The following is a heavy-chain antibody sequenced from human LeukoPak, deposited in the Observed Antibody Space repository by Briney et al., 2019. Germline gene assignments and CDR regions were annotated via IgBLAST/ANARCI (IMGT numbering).Heavy chain of an antibody. Sequence: GGSLRLSCAASGFTFSDYYMSWIRQAPGKGLEWVASIKQDGSEKYYVDSVKGRFTISRDNAKNSLYLQINSLRAEDTAVYYCARDRSSGWYLTPGFDPWGQGTLVTVSS. CDR2: IKQDGSEK. D-gene: IGHD6-19*01. CDR1: GFTFSDYY. V-gene: IGHV3-7*04. CDR3: ARDRSSGWYLTPGFDP. J-gene: IGHJ5*02.